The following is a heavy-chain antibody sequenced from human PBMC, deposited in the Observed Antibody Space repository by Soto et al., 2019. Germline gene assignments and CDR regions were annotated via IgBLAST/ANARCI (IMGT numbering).Heavy chain of an antibody. Sequence: QVRLVQSGAEVKKPGSSVKVSCKASGGTFSRYGISWVRQAPGQGLEWMGGIIPIFGTANYAQKFQGRVTITADESMSTAYMELSSLRSEDTAVYYCASQTGTTGNYYYGMDVWGQGTTVTVSS. CDR3: ASQTGTTGNYYYGMDV. V-gene: IGHV1-69*12. CDR1: GGTFSRYG. D-gene: IGHD1-1*01. J-gene: IGHJ6*02. CDR2: IIPIFGTA.